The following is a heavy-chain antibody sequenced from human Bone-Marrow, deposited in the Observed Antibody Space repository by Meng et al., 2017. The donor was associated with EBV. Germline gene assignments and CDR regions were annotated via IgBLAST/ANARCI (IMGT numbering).Heavy chain of an antibody. CDR3: ARGEQWLRHYYFDH. D-gene: IGHD6-19*01. J-gene: IGHJ4*02. CDR1: GFTFSDYY. V-gene: IGHV3-11*01. Sequence: QVQLLESWGGLVKPGGSLRLSCVASGFTFSDYYMTWIRQAPGKGLEWVSYISGPGSSVYFADSVRGRFTISRDNAKNSLYLQMNSLRAEDTAVYYCARGEQWLRHYYFDHWGQGSLVTVSS. CDR2: ISGPGSSV.